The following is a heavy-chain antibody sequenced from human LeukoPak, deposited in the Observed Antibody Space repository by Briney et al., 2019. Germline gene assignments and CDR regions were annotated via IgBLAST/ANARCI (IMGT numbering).Heavy chain of an antibody. CDR3: ARDHCSGGSSYGSDAFDI. V-gene: IGHV4-30-4*01. D-gene: IGHD2-15*01. Sequence: PSETLSLTCTVSGGSISSGDYYWSWIRQPPGKGLEWIGYIYYSGSTYYNPSLKSRVTISVDTSKNQFSLKLSSVTAADTAVYYCARDHCSGGSSYGSDAFDIWGQGTMVTVSS. CDR2: IYYSGST. J-gene: IGHJ3*02. CDR1: GGSISSGDYY.